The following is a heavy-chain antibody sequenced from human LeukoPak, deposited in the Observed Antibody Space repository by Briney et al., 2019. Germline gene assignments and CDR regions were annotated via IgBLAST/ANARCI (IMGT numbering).Heavy chain of an antibody. CDR3: ARHNIVLMVYAISQYYFDY. CDR2: ISGSGGST. J-gene: IGHJ4*02. Sequence: GGSLRLSCAASGFTFSSYAMSWVRQAPGKGLEWVSAISGSGGSTYYADSVKGRFTISRDNAKNSLYLQMNSLRAEDTAVYYCARHNIVLMVYAISQYYFDYWGQGTLVTVSS. CDR1: GFTFSSYA. V-gene: IGHV3-23*01. D-gene: IGHD2-8*01.